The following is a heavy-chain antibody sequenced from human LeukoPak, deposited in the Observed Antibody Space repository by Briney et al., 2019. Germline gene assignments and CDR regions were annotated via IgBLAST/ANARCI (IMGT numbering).Heavy chain of an antibody. J-gene: IGHJ5*02. CDR3: ARGELLLDWFDP. V-gene: IGHV4-4*09. D-gene: IGHD1-26*01. CDR2: IYPSGNT. CDR1: GGSINTYY. Sequence: SETLSLTCTVSGGSINTYYWIWIRQPPGKGLEWIGYIYPSGNTHYNPSLMSRVSMSVDTSKSQFSLKLSSVTAADTAVYYCARGELLLDWFDPWGQGTLVTVSS.